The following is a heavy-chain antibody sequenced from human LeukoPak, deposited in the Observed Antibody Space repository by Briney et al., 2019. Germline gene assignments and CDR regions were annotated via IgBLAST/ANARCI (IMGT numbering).Heavy chain of an antibody. D-gene: IGHD3-10*01. J-gene: IGHJ4*02. CDR3: AKDRYGSGSYYFDY. CDR1: GFTFSSYG. Sequence: GGSLRLSCAASGFTFSSYGMHWVRQARGKGLEWVASIRYDGSNKYYADSVKGRFTISKDNYKNTLYLQMNSLRAEDTAVYYCAKDRYGSGSYYFDYWGQGTLVTVSS. V-gene: IGHV3-30*02. CDR2: IRYDGSNK.